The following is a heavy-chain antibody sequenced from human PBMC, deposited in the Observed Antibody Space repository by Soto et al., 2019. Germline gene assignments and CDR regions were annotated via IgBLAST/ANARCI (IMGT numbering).Heavy chain of an antibody. J-gene: IGHJ4*02. Sequence: GESLKISCAASGFTFSSYAMSWVRQAPGKGLEWVSAISGSGGSTYYADSVKGRFTISRDNSKNTLYLQMNSLRAEDTAVYYCAKDTSVAGTPYFDYWGQGTLVTSPQ. CDR3: AKDTSVAGTPYFDY. CDR2: ISGSGGST. V-gene: IGHV3-23*01. D-gene: IGHD6-19*01. CDR1: GFTFSSYA.